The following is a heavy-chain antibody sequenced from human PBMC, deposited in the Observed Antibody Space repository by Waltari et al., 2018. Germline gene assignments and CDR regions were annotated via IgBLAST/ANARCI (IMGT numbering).Heavy chain of an antibody. V-gene: IGHV4-34*01. CDR2: INHSGST. CDR1: GGSFSGYY. Sequence: QVQLQQWGAGLLKPSETLSLTCAVYGGSFSGYYWSWIRQPPGKGLEWIGEINHSGSTNYNPSLKSRVTISVDTSKNQFSLKLSSVTAADTAVYYCPRVYCSGGSCYDAFDIWGQGTMVTVSS. D-gene: IGHD2-15*01. J-gene: IGHJ3*02. CDR3: PRVYCSGGSCYDAFDI.